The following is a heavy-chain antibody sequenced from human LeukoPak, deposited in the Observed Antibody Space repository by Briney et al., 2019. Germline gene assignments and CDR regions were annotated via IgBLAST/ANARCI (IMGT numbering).Heavy chain of an antibody. V-gene: IGHV3-9*03. CDR1: GFTFDDYA. Sequence: GGSLRLSCAASGFTFDDYAMHWVRQAPWKGLEWVSGIGWNSGSIGYADSVKGRFTISRDNAKNSLYLQMNSLRAEDMALYYCAKGGGSSPDQHEYFQHWGQGTLVTVSS. J-gene: IGHJ1*01. D-gene: IGHD2-15*01. CDR2: IGWNSGSI. CDR3: AKGGGSSPDQHEYFQH.